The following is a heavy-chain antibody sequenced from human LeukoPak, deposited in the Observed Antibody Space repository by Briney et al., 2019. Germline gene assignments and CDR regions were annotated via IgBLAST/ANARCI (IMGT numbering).Heavy chain of an antibody. CDR3: ARRGAVANAFDI. Sequence: GGSLRLSCAAPGFTFSSYWMHWVRQAPGKGLVWVSRINSDVSTTTYADSVKGRFSISRDNAKNTLYLQMNSLRAEDTAVYYCARRGAVANAFDIWGLGTMVTVSS. CDR2: INSDVSTT. D-gene: IGHD6-19*01. V-gene: IGHV3-74*01. J-gene: IGHJ3*02. CDR1: GFTFSSYW.